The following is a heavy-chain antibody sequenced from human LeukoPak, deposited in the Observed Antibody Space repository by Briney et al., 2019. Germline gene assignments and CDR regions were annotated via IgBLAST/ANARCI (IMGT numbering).Heavy chain of an antibody. V-gene: IGHV3-21*01. CDR2: IDADGTLK. CDR3: ARDYSSGWFGKGAY. CDR1: GFTFRSYT. J-gene: IGHJ4*02. D-gene: IGHD6-19*01. Sequence: GGSLRLSCSGSGFTFRSYTMTWVRQAPGKGLEWVSSIDADGTLKYYADSLKGRFTISRDNANKSVYLQMDSLTADDSGLYFCARDYSSGWFGKGAYWGQGTRVLVSS.